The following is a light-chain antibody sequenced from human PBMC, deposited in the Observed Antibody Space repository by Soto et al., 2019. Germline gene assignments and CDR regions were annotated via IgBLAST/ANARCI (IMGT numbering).Light chain of an antibody. V-gene: IGKV3-20*01. CDR3: PQYGSSLLT. Sequence: EIVLTQSPGTLSLSPGERATLSCRASQSVSSSYLAWYQQKPGQAPRLLIYGASSRATGIPDRFSGSGSGTDFTLTISRLEPEDFAVYYGPQYGSSLLTFGGGTKVEIK. J-gene: IGKJ4*02. CDR2: GAS. CDR1: QSVSSSY.